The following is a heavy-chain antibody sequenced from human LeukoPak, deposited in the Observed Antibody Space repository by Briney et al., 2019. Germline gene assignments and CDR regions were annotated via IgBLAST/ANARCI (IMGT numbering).Heavy chain of an antibody. V-gene: IGHV3-30-3*01. CDR2: ISYDGSNK. CDR1: GFTFSSYA. Sequence: GGSLRLSCAASGFTFSSYAMHWVRQAPGKGLEWVAVISYDGSNKYYADSVKGRFTISRDNSKNTLYLQMNSLRAEDTAVYYCARGRLLRFLEWLSHFDYWGQGTLVTVSS. CDR3: ARGRLLRFLEWLSHFDY. J-gene: IGHJ4*02. D-gene: IGHD3-3*01.